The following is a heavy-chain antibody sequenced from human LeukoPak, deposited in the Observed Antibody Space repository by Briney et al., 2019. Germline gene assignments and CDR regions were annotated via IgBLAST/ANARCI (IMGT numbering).Heavy chain of an antibody. V-gene: IGHV4-4*02. CDR3: ARDNQGRSGAYYDSSGYYSRYFDL. CDR1: GGSISSSNW. Sequence: SGTLSLTCAVSGGSISSSNWWSWVRQPPGKGLEWIGEIYHSGSTNYNPSLKSRVTISVDRSKNQFSLKLSSVTAADTAVYYCARDNQGRSGAYYDSSGYYSRYFDLWGRGTLVTVSS. CDR2: IYHSGST. D-gene: IGHD3-22*01. J-gene: IGHJ2*01.